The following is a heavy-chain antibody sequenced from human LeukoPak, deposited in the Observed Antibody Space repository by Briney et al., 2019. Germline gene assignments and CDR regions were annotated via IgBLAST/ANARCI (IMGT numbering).Heavy chain of an antibody. Sequence: SETLSLTCTVSGGSISSYYWSWIRQPPGKGLEWVGYIYYSGSTNYTPSLKSRVTISVDTSKNQFSLKLSSVTAADTAVYYCARVYSKGNWFDPWGQGTLVTVSS. CDR1: GGSISSYY. J-gene: IGHJ5*02. CDR2: IYYSGST. CDR3: ARVYSKGNWFDP. V-gene: IGHV4-59*01. D-gene: IGHD4-11*01.